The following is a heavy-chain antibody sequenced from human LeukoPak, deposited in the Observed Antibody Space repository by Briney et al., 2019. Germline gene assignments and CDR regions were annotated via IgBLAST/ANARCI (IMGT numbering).Heavy chain of an antibody. D-gene: IGHD1-7*01. CDR2: ISGSGGST. Sequence: PGGSLRLSCAASGFTFSSYAMSWVRQAPGKGLEWVSAISGSGGSTYYADSVKGRFTISRDNSKNSLYLQMNSLRAEDTAVYYCARSAVLELVFDYWGQGTLVTVSS. CDR3: ARSAVLELVFDY. V-gene: IGHV3-23*01. CDR1: GFTFSSYA. J-gene: IGHJ4*02.